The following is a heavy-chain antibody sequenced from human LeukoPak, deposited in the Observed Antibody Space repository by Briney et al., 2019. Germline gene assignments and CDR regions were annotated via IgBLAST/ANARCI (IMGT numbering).Heavy chain of an antibody. V-gene: IGHV5-51*01. Sequence: GESLKISCKASGYTFTNYWIGWLRQMPGKGLEGMGIMYPGDSDTRYSPSFQGQVTISADKSISTAYLQWSSLKASDTAMYYCAASTYGSGSYVGFDSWGQGTLVTVSS. CDR3: AASTYGSGSYVGFDS. D-gene: IGHD3-10*01. CDR2: MYPGDSDT. J-gene: IGHJ4*02. CDR1: GYTFTNYW.